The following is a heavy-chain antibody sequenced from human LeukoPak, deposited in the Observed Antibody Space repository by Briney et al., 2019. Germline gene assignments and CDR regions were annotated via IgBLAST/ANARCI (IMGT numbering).Heavy chain of an antibody. D-gene: IGHD6-13*01. V-gene: IGHV3-23*01. CDR1: GFTFNSYA. Sequence: GGSLRLSCAASGFTFNSYAMNWVRQAPGKGLEWVSAISPSGASTFYADSVKGRFTISRDNSKNTLYLQMNSLRAEDTALYYCAKSRPLTLYIYSSSWYPIDYWGQGTLVTVSS. CDR3: AKSRPLTLYIYSSSWYPIDY. J-gene: IGHJ4*02. CDR2: ISPSGAST.